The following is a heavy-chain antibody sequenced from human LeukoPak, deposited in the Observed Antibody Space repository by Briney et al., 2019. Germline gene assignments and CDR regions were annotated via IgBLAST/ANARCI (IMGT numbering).Heavy chain of an antibody. J-gene: IGHJ5*02. Sequence: PSETLSLTCTVSGGSISSGGYYWSWIRQHPGKGLGWIGYIYYSGSTYYNPSLKSRVTISVDTSKNQFSLKLSSVTAADTAVYYCARGAVVGANDPWGQGTLVTVSS. CDR1: GGSISSGGYY. CDR3: ARGAVVGANDP. V-gene: IGHV4-31*03. CDR2: IYYSGST. D-gene: IGHD1-26*01.